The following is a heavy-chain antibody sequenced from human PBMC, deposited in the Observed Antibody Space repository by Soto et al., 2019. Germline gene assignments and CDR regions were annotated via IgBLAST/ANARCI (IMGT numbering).Heavy chain of an antibody. V-gene: IGHV4-34*01. CDR1: GLSFSGYY. Sequence: PSETLSLTCAVYGLSFSGYYWSWIRQPPGKGLEWIGEINHSGSTNYNPSLKSRVTISVDTSKNQFSLKLSSVTAADTAVYYCARVGCSGGSCYSAAFDIWGQGTMVTVSS. CDR2: INHSGST. J-gene: IGHJ3*02. CDR3: ARVGCSGGSCYSAAFDI. D-gene: IGHD2-15*01.